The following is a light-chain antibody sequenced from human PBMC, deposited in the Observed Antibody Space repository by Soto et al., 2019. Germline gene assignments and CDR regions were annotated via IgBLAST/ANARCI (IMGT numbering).Light chain of an antibody. Sequence: QSALTQPASVSGSPGQSITISCTGSSNDVGLYNYVSWYQQHPGKAPKLVISDVTNRPSGVSDRFSGSKSGNTAFLTISGLQAEDEADYDCSSYTITATLFGRGTKLTVL. CDR1: SNDVGLYNY. CDR2: DVT. CDR3: SSYTITATL. J-gene: IGLJ2*01. V-gene: IGLV2-14*03.